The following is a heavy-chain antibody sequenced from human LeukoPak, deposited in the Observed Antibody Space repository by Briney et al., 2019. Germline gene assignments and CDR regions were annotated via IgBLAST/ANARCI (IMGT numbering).Heavy chain of an antibody. CDR1: GYTFTSYV. D-gene: IGHD6-13*01. J-gene: IGHJ5*02. CDR3: ARGGLTYSSSLNWFDP. Sequence: GASVKVSCKASGYTFTSYVISWVRQAPGQGLEWMGGIIPIFGTANYAQKFQGRVTITADESTSTAYKELSSLRAEDTAVYYCARGGLTYSSSLNWFDPWGQGTLVTVSS. CDR2: IIPIFGTA. V-gene: IGHV1-69*13.